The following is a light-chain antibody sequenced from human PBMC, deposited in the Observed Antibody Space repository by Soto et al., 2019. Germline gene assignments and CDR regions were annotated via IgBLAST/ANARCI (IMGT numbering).Light chain of an antibody. CDR3: SSYTSGSSYV. V-gene: IGLV2-14*01. CDR1: SSDVGSYNY. CDR2: DVS. J-gene: IGLJ1*01. Sequence: QSALTQPASVSGSPGQSITISCTGTSSDVGSYNYVSWYQQHPGKAPKLMIYDVSNRPSGVSNRFSGSKSGTTASLTISGLQAEDEADYYCSSYTSGSSYVFGTGTKLTVL.